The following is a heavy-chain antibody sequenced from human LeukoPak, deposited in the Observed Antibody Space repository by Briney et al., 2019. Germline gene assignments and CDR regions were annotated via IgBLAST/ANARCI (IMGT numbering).Heavy chain of an antibody. V-gene: IGHV4-34*01. D-gene: IGHD6-13*01. Sequence: SETLSLTCAVYGGSFSGYYWSWIRQPPGKGLEWIGEINHSGSTNYNPSLKSRVTISVDTSKNQFPLKLSSVTAADTAVYYCARGRQLVRRYYFDYWGQGTLVTVSS. CDR3: ARGRQLVRRYYFDY. CDR2: INHSGST. J-gene: IGHJ4*02. CDR1: GGSFSGYY.